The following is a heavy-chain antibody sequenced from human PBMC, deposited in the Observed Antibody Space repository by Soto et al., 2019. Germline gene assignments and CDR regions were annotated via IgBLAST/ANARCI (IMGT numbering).Heavy chain of an antibody. D-gene: IGHD2-15*01. CDR1: GFTVSSNY. V-gene: IGHV3-66*01. CDR3: ASRIYCSGGSCYSDYYYYMDV. Sequence: GGSLRISCAASGFTVSSNYISWGPQAPGEGVEWLSVIYSGGSTYYADSVKGRFTISRDNSKNTLYLQMNSLRAEDTAVYYCASRIYCSGGSCYSDYYYYMDVWGKGTTVTVSS. J-gene: IGHJ6*03. CDR2: IYSGGST.